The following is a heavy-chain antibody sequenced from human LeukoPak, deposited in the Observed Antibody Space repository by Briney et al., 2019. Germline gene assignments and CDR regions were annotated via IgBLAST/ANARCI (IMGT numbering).Heavy chain of an antibody. Sequence: GGSLRLSCAASGFTFSDYTINWVRQASGKGLEWVGRIRSKVNNYATAYAASVQGRFTVSRDDSKNTASLQMNSLKTEDTAVYYCTTVSRTADPDYWGQGSLVTVSS. D-gene: IGHD5-18*01. CDR1: GFTFSDYT. J-gene: IGHJ4*02. V-gene: IGHV3-73*01. CDR3: TTVSRTADPDY. CDR2: IRSKVNNYAT.